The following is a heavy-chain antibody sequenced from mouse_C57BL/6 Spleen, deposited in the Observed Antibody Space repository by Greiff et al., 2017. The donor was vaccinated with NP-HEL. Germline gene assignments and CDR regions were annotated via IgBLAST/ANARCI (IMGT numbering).Heavy chain of an antibody. CDR1: GYTFTSYW. CDR2: IHPNSGST. V-gene: IGHV1-64*01. Sequence: QVQLQQSGAELVKPGASVKLSCKASGYTFTSYWMHWVKQSPGPGLEWIGMIHPNSGSTNYNEKFKSKATLTVDKSSSTAYMQLSSLTSEDSAVYYCAIIYYGNWAMDYWGKGTSVTVSS. CDR3: AIIYYGNWAMDY. D-gene: IGHD2-1*01. J-gene: IGHJ4*01.